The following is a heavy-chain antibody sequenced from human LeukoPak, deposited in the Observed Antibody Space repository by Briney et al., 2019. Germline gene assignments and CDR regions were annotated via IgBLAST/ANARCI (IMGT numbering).Heavy chain of an antibody. CDR3: ARLGMDYYGSGSYHGYYYGMDV. CDR2: IYPGDSDT. V-gene: IGHV5-51*01. J-gene: IGHJ6*02. CDR1: GYSFTSYW. D-gene: IGHD3-10*01. Sequence: GESLKISCKGSGYSFTSYWIGWVRQMPGKGLEWMGIIYPGDSDTRYSPSFQGQVTISADKSISTAYLQWSSLKASDTAMYYCARLGMDYYGSGSYHGYYYGMDVWGQGTTVTVSS.